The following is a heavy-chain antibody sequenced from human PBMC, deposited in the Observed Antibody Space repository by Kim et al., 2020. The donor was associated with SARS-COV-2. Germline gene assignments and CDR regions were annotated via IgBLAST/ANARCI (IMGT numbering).Heavy chain of an antibody. Sequence: GGSLRLSCAASGFTFSSYGLHWVRQAPGKGLEWVAVISYDGSNKYYADSVKGRFTISRDNPKNTLYLQMNSLRAEDTAVYYCARVLGAAAGTYYYYVMDVWGQGTTVTVSS. CDR3: ARVLGAAAGTYYYYVMDV. CDR1: GFTFSSYG. CDR2: ISYDGSNK. V-gene: IGHV3-33*05. D-gene: IGHD6-13*01. J-gene: IGHJ6*02.